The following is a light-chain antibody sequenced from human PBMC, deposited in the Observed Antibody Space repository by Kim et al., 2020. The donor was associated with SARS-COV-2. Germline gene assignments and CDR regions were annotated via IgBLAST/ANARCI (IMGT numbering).Light chain of an antibody. V-gene: IGKV3-20*01. Sequence: PGERATLSCRASQSVRNSYVAWYQQKPDQAPRLLIHDTSIRATGISDRFSGSGSGTDFTLIISRLEPEDFALYYCQHYGSSPRLTFGGGTKVDIK. J-gene: IGKJ4*01. CDR3: QHYGSSPRLT. CDR1: QSVRNSY. CDR2: DTS.